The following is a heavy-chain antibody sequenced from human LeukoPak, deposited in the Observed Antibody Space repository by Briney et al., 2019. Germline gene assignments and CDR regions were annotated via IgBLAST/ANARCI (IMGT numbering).Heavy chain of an antibody. Sequence: SVKVSCKASGGTFSSYAISWVRQAPGQGLEWMGRIIPMLGIANYAQKFQGRVTITADKSTSTAYMELSSLRSEDTAVCYCARDLGYCSGGSCYSWGQGTLVTVSS. J-gene: IGHJ4*02. CDR1: GGTFSSYA. D-gene: IGHD2-15*01. CDR3: ARDLGYCSGGSCYS. V-gene: IGHV1-69*04. CDR2: IIPMLGIA.